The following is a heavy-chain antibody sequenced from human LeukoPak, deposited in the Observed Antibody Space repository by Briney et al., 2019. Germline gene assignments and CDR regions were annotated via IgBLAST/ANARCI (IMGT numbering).Heavy chain of an antibody. CDR2: IRYDGSNK. D-gene: IGHD3-10*01. V-gene: IGHV3-30*02. CDR1: GFTFSSYG. Sequence: PGGSLRLSCAASGFTFSSYGMHWVRQAPGKGLEWVAFIRYDGSNKYYADSVKGRFTISRDNSKNTLYLQMNSLRAEDTAVYYCAKHYGSGSYYKNPNVYWGQGTLVTVSS. CDR3: AKHYGSGSYYKNPNVY. J-gene: IGHJ4*02.